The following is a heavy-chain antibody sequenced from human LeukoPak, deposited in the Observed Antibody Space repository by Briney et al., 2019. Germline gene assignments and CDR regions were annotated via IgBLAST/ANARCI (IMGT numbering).Heavy chain of an antibody. CDR2: IYYSGST. V-gene: IGHV4-39*01. CDR3: ASLRERSYYARGFDY. CDR1: GGSISSSSYY. J-gene: IGHJ4*02. Sequence: SETLSLTCTVSGGSISSSSYYWGWVRQTPGRGLEWLGSIYYSGSTFYSPSLKSPVTISVDTSKNQFSLKLTSVTAADTAVYYCASLRERSYYARGFDYWGQGTLVTVSS. D-gene: IGHD1-26*01.